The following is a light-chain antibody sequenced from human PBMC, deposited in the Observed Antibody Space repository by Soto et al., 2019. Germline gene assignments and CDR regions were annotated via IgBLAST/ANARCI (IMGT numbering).Light chain of an antibody. CDR1: QSVSNNY. J-gene: IGKJ1*01. Sequence: IVLTQSRGTLSLSPGERATLSCRASQSVSNNYLAWYQHKPGKAPRLLIYGASNRATGIPDRFSGSGAGTVFTLTIRRLAPEYSAVYYCQQYGSSGTFSQGTKVDIK. CDR2: GAS. V-gene: IGKV3-20*01. CDR3: QQYGSSGT.